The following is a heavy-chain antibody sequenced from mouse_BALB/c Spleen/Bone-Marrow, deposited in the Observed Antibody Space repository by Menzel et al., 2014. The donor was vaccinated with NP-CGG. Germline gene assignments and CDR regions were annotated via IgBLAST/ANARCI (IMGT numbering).Heavy chain of an antibody. CDR1: GYTFTSYW. J-gene: IGHJ3*01. D-gene: IGHD2-12*01. CDR2: INPSNGRT. CDR3: ASYRGAY. V-gene: IGHV1S81*02. Sequence: VQLQQSGAELVKPGASVKLSCKASGYTFTSYWMHWVKQRPGQGLEWIREINPSNGRTNYNEKFKIKATLTVDKSSSTAYIQLSSLTSEDSGVYYCASYRGAYWGQGTLVTVSA.